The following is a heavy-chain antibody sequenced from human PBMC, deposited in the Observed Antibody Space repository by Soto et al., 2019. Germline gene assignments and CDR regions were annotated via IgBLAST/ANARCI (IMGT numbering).Heavy chain of an antibody. J-gene: IGHJ4*02. CDR3: ATPESWSYLYGLDY. CDR1: GYTFTGYY. CDR2: LNPNSVGT. D-gene: IGHD1-26*01. V-gene: IGHV1-2*02. Sequence: QVQLVQSGAEVKKPGASVKVSCKASGYTFTGYYMHWVRQAPGQGLEWMGWLNPNSVGTNYAQKFHGSVTMTRDTSISTTYMELGRLRSDDTAEYYCATPESWSYLYGLDYWGQGTLVTVAS.